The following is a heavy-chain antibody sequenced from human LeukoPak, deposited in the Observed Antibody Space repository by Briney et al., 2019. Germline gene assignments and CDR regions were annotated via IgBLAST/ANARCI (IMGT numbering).Heavy chain of an antibody. CDR3: ASSYQLLYGNYYYYGMDV. V-gene: IGHV1-3*01. D-gene: IGHD2-2*02. Sequence: GASVKVSCKASGYTFTSYAIHWVRQAPGQRLEWMGWISAGNGNTKYSQNFQGRVTFISNTSATTAFTELSSLRSEDTAVYYCASSYQLLYGNYYYYGMDVWGQGTTVTVSS. CDR1: GYTFTSYA. J-gene: IGHJ6*02. CDR2: ISAGNGNT.